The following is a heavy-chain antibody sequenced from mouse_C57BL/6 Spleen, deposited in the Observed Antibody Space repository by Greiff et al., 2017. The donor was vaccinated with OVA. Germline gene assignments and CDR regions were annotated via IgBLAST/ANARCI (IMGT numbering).Heavy chain of an antibody. CDR3: TKYSNYVDYAMDY. D-gene: IGHD2-5*01. J-gene: IGHJ4*01. Sequence: EVKLVESGEGLVKPGGSLKLSCAASGFTFSSYAMSWVRQTPEQRLEWVAYISSGGDYIYYADTVKGRFTISRDNARNTLYLQMSSLKSEDTAMYYCTKYSNYVDYAMDYWGQGTSVTVSS. V-gene: IGHV5-9-1*02. CDR2: ISSGGDYI. CDR1: GFTFSSYA.